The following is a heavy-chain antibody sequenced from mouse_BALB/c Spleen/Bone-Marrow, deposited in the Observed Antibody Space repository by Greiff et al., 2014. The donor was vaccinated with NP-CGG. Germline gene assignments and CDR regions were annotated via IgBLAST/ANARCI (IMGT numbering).Heavy chain of an antibody. J-gene: IGHJ2*01. CDR1: GYTFTSYY. D-gene: IGHD1-2*01. V-gene: IGHV1S56*01. Sequence: QVQLQQSGPELVKPGAPVRISCEASGYTFTSYYIHWVKQRPGQGLEWIGWIYPGNVNTKYNEKFKGKATLTADKSSSTAYMQLSSLTSEDSAVYFCARRVHYYGFYFDYWGQGTTLTVSS. CDR2: IYPGNVNT. CDR3: ARRVHYYGFYFDY.